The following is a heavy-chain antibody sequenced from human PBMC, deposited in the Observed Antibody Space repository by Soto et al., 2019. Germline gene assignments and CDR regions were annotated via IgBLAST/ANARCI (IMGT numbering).Heavy chain of an antibody. CDR3: ARSDYGDYVFDY. CDR2: ISAYNGNT. CDR1: GYTFTSYG. D-gene: IGHD4-17*01. Sequence: ASVKVSCKASGYTFTSYGISWVRQAPGRGLEWMGWISAYNGNTNYAQKLQGRVTMTTDTSTSTAYMELRSLRSDDTAVYYCARSDYGDYVFDYWGQGTLVTVSS. J-gene: IGHJ4*02. V-gene: IGHV1-18*01.